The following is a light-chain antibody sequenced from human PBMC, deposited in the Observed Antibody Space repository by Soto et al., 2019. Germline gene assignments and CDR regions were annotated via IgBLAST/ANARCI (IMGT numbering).Light chain of an antibody. Sequence: QSALTQPASVSGSPGQSITISCTGTSSDVGGYNYVSWYQQHPGKAPKLMIYEVSNRPSGVSNRFSGSKSGNTASLTISGLQAEDEGDYYCRSYTSSSTRVFGGGTKVTVL. V-gene: IGLV2-14*01. CDR3: RSYTSSSTRV. CDR2: EVS. J-gene: IGLJ3*02. CDR1: SSDVGGYNY.